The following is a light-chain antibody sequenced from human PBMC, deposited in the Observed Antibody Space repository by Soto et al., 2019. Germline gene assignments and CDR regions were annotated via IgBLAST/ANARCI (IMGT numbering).Light chain of an antibody. CDR2: GAS. CDR3: QHYGSSLT. V-gene: IGKV3-20*01. Sequence: EIVLTQSPGTLSLSPGERVTLSCRASQSVSGTYLAWYQQKLGQAPRLLIYGASRRATGIPDRFSGSGSGTDFTLTISRLEPEDFAVYYCQHYGSSLTFGGGTTVEI. J-gene: IGKJ4*01. CDR1: QSVSGTY.